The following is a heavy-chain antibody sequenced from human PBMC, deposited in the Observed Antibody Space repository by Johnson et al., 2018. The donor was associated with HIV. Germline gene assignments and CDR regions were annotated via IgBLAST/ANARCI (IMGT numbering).Heavy chain of an antibody. D-gene: IGHD3-10*01. Sequence: VHLVESGGGVVQPGKSLRLSCAASGFTFSSYGMHWVRQAPGQGLEWVAVISYNGSNKYYADSVKGRFTISRDNSKNTLYVQMNSLRGEDTAVYYCAKSTQANIFRESGPYGAFDVWGQGTMVTVSS. CDR1: GFTFSSYG. CDR2: ISYNGSNK. CDR3: AKSTQANIFRESGPYGAFDV. J-gene: IGHJ3*01. V-gene: IGHV3-30*18.